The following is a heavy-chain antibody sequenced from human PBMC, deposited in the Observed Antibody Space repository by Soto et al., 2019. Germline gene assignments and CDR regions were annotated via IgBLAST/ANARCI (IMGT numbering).Heavy chain of an antibody. J-gene: IGHJ4*02. D-gene: IGHD2-2*01. CDR2: ISDSGGST. CDR1: GFTFRSHA. CDR3: ANLPGQPGFDY. Sequence: GGSLRLSCAASGFTFRSHAMSWVRQAPGKGLEWVSAISDSGGSTYYADSVKGRFTISRDNSKNTLYLQMNSLRAEDTAVYYCANLPGQPGFDYWGQGTLVTVSS. V-gene: IGHV3-23*01.